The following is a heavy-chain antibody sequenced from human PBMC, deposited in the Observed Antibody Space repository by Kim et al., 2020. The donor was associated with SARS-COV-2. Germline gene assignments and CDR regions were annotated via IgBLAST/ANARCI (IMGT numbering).Heavy chain of an antibody. J-gene: IGHJ4*02. D-gene: IGHD6-6*01. CDR3: ASSRGGGSSTEGY. Sequence: GESLKISCKGSGYSFTSYWISWVRQMPGKGLEWMGRIDPSDSYTNYSPSFQGHVTISADKSISTAYLQWSSLKASDTAMYYCASSRGGGSSTEGYWGQGTLVTVSS. CDR1: GYSFTSYW. CDR2: IDPSDSYT. V-gene: IGHV5-10-1*01.